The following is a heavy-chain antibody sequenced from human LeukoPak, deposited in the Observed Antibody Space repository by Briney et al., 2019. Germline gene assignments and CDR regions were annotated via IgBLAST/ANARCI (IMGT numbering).Heavy chain of an antibody. CDR2: IIPIFGTA. Sequence: SVKVSCKASGGTFSSYAISWVRQASGQGLEWMGGIIPIFGTANYAQKFQGRVTITADESTSTAYMELSSLRSEDTAVYYCARLMRIYYYYYGMDVWGKGTTVTVSS. CDR1: GGTFSSYA. V-gene: IGHV1-69*13. CDR3: ARLMRIYYYYYGMDV. D-gene: IGHD3-16*01. J-gene: IGHJ6*04.